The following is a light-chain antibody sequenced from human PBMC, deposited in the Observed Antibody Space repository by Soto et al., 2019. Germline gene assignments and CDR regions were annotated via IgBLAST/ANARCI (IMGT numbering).Light chain of an antibody. CDR3: QHGSNWPPVT. V-gene: IGKV3-11*01. Sequence: EIVLTQSPVTLSLSQGEGATLSCRASKSISSSLAWYQHKRGQAPRLLIYDTSKRATGIPARFSGGGSGTDFTLTISSLEPEDFAVYYCQHGSNWPPVTFGGGTKVEIK. CDR2: DTS. CDR1: KSISSS. J-gene: IGKJ4*01.